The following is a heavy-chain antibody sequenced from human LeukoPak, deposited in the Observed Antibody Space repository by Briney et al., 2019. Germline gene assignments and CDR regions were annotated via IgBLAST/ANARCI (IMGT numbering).Heavy chain of an antibody. CDR3: TRGITIFGVVKYFDY. D-gene: IGHD3-3*01. CDR1: GFTFGDYA. J-gene: IGHJ4*02. Sequence: GGSLRLSCTASGFTFGDYAMRWVRQAPGKGLEWVGFIRSKAYGGTTEYAASVKGRFTISRDDSKSIAYLQMNSLKTEDTAVYYCTRGITIFGVVKYFDYWGQGTLVTVSS. V-gene: IGHV3-49*04. CDR2: IRSKAYGGTT.